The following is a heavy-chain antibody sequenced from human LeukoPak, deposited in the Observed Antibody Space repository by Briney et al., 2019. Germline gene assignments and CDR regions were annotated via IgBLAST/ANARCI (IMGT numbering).Heavy chain of an antibody. V-gene: IGHV4-61*10. CDR2: IYYSGST. J-gene: IGHJ6*03. Sequence: PSETLSLTCTVSGGSISSSSYYWSWIRQPAGKGLEWIGYIYYSGSTNFNPTLKSRVTISVDTSKNQFSLKMSSVTAADTAVYFCARGGPPGYYYDYYMDVWGKGTTVTISS. CDR3: ARGGPPGYYYDYYMDV. CDR1: GGSISSSSYY.